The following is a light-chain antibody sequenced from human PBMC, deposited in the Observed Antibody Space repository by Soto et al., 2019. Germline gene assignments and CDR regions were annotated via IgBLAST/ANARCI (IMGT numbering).Light chain of an antibody. CDR1: NSDIGGHNL. Sequence: QSALTQPASVSGSPGQSITISCIGTNSDIGGHNLVSWYQQHPGKVPRLIISGGTDRPSGVSNRFSGSKSGNTASLTISGLQADDEADYYCCSYAGNRIYVFGTGTKLTVL. V-gene: IGLV2-23*01. J-gene: IGLJ1*01. CDR2: GGT. CDR3: CSYAGNRIYV.